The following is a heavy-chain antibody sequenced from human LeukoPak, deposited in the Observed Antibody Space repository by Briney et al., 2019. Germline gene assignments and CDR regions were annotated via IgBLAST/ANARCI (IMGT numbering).Heavy chain of an antibody. Sequence: PSETLSLTCTVSGGATSTYYRSWIPHPAGHGLESIRRIYTSASTNYNPSLKSRVSMSVDTSKNQFSLKLTSVTAADTAVYYCARDHIWGYYYMDVWGKGTTVTVSS. J-gene: IGHJ6*03. CDR3: ARDHIWGYYYMDV. CDR2: IYTSAST. CDR1: GGATSTYY. D-gene: IGHD7-27*01. V-gene: IGHV4-4*07.